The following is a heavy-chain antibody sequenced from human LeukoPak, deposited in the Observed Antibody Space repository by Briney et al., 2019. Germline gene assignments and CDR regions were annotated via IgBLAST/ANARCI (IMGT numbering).Heavy chain of an antibody. CDR3: ARGLRGVTHPFDY. V-gene: IGHV4-59*01. CDR1: GGSISSYY. CDR2: IYYGGST. J-gene: IGHJ4*02. Sequence: SETLSLTCTVSGGSISSYYWSWIRQPPGKGLERIGYIYYGGSTNYNPSLKSRVTISVDTSKNHFSLKLTSVTAADTAVYYCARGLRGVTHPFDYWGQGTLVTVSS. D-gene: IGHD2-21*02.